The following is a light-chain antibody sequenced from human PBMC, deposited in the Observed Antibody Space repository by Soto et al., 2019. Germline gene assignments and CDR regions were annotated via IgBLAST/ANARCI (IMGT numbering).Light chain of an antibody. Sequence: DIQMTQSPPAMSASVGDRVTITCRASQAISHYLAWFHQRPGKVPKRLIYGASTLESGVPSRFSGSGSGTEFTLTISSLQPEDFGTYYCLQHNTYPLSFGGGTKVDIK. CDR3: LQHNTYPLS. CDR1: QAISHY. J-gene: IGKJ4*01. CDR2: GAS. V-gene: IGKV1-17*03.